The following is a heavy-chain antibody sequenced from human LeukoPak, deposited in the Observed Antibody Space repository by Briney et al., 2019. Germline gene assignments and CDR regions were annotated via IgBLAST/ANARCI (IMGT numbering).Heavy chain of an antibody. CDR1: GFTFSSYG. Sequence: GGSLRLSCAAPGFTFSSYGMHWVRQAPGKGLEWVAVISYDGSNKYYADSVKGRFTISRDNSKNTLYLQMNSLRAEDTAVYYCARGIAAAGNWFDPWGQGTLVTVSS. J-gene: IGHJ5*02. CDR3: ARGIAAAGNWFDP. V-gene: IGHV3-30*19. CDR2: ISYDGSNK. D-gene: IGHD6-13*01.